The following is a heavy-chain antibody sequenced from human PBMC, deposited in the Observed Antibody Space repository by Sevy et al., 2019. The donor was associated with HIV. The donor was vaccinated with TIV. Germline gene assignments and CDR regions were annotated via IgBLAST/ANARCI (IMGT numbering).Heavy chain of an antibody. Sequence: SETLSLTCAVYGGSFSGYYWSWIRQPPGKGLEWIGEINHSGSTNYNPSLKSRVTISVDTSKNQFSLKLSSVTAADTAVYYCARGWDIVVVLAATEGLYYGMDVWGQGTTVTVSS. CDR3: ARGWDIVVVLAATEGLYYGMDV. CDR2: INHSGST. J-gene: IGHJ6*02. D-gene: IGHD2-15*01. CDR1: GGSFSGYY. V-gene: IGHV4-34*01.